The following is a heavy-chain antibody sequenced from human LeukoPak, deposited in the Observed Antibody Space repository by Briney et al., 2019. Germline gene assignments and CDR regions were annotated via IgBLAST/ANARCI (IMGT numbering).Heavy chain of an antibody. D-gene: IGHD3-9*01. CDR3: ARELRYFDWPYYFDY. CDR2: IYYSGST. V-gene: IGHV4-59*11. Sequence: SETLSLTCTVSGGSISSHYWSWIRQPPGKGLEWIGYIYYSGSTNYNPSLKSRVTISVDTSKNQFSLKLSSVTAADTAVYYCARELRYFDWPYYFDYWGQGTLVTVSS. J-gene: IGHJ4*02. CDR1: GGSISSHY.